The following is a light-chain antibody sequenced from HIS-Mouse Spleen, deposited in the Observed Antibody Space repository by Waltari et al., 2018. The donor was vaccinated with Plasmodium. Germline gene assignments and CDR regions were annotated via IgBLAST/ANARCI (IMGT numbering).Light chain of an antibody. CDR2: EVS. CDR3: SSYAGSNNLV. J-gene: IGLJ2*01. Sequence: QSALTQPPSASGSPGQSVTISCTGTSSAVGGCHYVSWSQQHPGKAPKLMIYEVSKRPSGVPDRFSGSKSGNTASLTVSGLQAEDEADYYCSSYAGSNNLVFGGGTKLTVL. V-gene: IGLV2-8*01. CDR1: SSAVGGCHY.